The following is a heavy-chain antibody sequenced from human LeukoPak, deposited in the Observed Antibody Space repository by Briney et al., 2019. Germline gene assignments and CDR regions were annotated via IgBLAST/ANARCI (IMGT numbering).Heavy chain of an antibody. J-gene: IGHJ6*02. Sequence: ASVKVSCKASGYTFTDYYMHWVRQAPGQGLEWMGGIIPIFGTANYAQKFQGRVTITADESTSTAYMELSSLRSEDTAVYYCARGVVDIVATVSRYYGTDVWGQGTTVTVSS. CDR1: GYTFTDYY. V-gene: IGHV1-69*13. D-gene: IGHD5-12*01. CDR3: ARGVVDIVATVSRYYGTDV. CDR2: IIPIFGTA.